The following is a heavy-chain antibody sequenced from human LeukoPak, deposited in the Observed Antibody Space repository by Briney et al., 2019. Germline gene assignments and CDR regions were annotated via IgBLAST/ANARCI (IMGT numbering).Heavy chain of an antibody. Sequence: SETLSLTCTVSGYSISSGYYWGWIRQPPGKGLEWTGSIDHSGSTNYNPSLKSRVTISVDTSKNQFSLKLSSVTAADTAVYYCARDVYYMDVWGKGTTVTISS. CDR2: IDHSGST. V-gene: IGHV4-38-2*02. J-gene: IGHJ6*03. CDR3: ARDVYYMDV. CDR1: GYSISSGYY.